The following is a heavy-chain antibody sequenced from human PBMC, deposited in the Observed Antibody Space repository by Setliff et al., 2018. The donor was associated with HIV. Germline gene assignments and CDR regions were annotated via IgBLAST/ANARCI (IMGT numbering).Heavy chain of an antibody. CDR2: VNNDGTDT. CDR3: ARLRPSVADRSYFDH. Sequence: GGSLRLSCVASGFTFNSYWMYWVRQAPGKGLVCVSRVNNDGTDTIYADSVKGRFTISRDNSKNTLYLQMNRLGPEDTAVYYCARLRPSVADRSYFDHWGQGTLVTVSS. V-gene: IGHV3-74*01. J-gene: IGHJ4*02. D-gene: IGHD6-19*01. CDR1: GFTFNSYW.